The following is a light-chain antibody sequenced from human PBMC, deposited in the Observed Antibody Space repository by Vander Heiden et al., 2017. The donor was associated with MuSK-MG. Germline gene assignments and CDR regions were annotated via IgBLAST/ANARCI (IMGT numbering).Light chain of an antibody. CDR2: DVS. J-gene: IGLJ2*01. CDR3: CSYAGSYTFVV. V-gene: IGLV2-11*01. CDR1: SSDVGGYNY. Sequence: QSALTQPRSVSGSPGQPVTSPCTGTSSDVGGYNYVSWYQQHPGKAHKLMIYDVSKRPSGVPDRFSGSKSGNTASLTISGLQAEDEADYYCCSYAGSYTFVVFGGGTKLTVL.